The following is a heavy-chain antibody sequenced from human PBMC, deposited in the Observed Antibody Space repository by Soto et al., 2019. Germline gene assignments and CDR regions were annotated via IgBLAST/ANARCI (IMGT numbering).Heavy chain of an antibody. D-gene: IGHD3-10*01. CDR2: ISGSDGKT. Sequence: GGSLRLSCAASGFSFASYALSWVRQAPGKGLEWVSTISGSDGKTFYADSVKGRFSISRDTSQSTLYLQMNSLRADDPAIYYCARWSYNDYWGQGTRVTVSS. CDR3: ARWSYNDY. CDR1: GFSFASYA. J-gene: IGHJ4*02. V-gene: IGHV3-23*01.